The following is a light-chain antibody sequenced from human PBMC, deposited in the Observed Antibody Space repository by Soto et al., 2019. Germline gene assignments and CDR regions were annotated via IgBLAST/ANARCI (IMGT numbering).Light chain of an antibody. CDR1: NIGSKF. CDR2: YES. V-gene: IGLV3-21*01. CDR3: QAWDSSGDHVV. Sequence: SYELTQPPSVSVAPGKTARITCGGNNIGSKFVHWYQQKPGQAPVMVIYYESDRPSGIPERFSGSNSGNTATLTISRVEAGDEADYYCQAWDSSGDHVVFGGGTKLTVL. J-gene: IGLJ2*01.